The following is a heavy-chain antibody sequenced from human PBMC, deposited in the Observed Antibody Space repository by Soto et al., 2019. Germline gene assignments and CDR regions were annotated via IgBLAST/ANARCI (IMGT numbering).Heavy chain of an antibody. CDR3: ARSMVRGALFDY. CDR2: IYYSGST. J-gene: IGHJ4*02. V-gene: IGHV4-31*03. CDR1: GGSISSGGYY. D-gene: IGHD3-10*01. Sequence: QVQLQESGPGLVKPSQTLSLTCTVSGGSISSGGYYWSWIRQHPGKGMEWIGYIYYSGSTYYNPSRKRRVTISVDTSKNQFALKLSSVTAADTAVYYCARSMVRGALFDYWGQGTLVTVSS.